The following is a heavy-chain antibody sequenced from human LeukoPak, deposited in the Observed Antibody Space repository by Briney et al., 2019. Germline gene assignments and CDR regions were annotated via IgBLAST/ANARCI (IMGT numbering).Heavy chain of an antibody. V-gene: IGHV3-7*01. CDR3: ATSKGTAGGPY. Sequence: GGSLRLSCAASGFTFTDYWMTWVRQAPGQGLEWMANIRQDGGATFYGGSVKGRFTISRDNAKNSVFLQMNSLRAEDTAVYYCATSKGTAGGPYWGQGTLVTVSS. J-gene: IGHJ4*02. D-gene: IGHD6-13*01. CDR1: GFTFTDYW. CDR2: IRQDGGAT.